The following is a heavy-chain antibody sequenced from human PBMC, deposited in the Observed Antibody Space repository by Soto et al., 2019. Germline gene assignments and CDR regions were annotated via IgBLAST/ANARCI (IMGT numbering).Heavy chain of an antibody. CDR1: GYTFTGYY. J-gene: IGHJ6*02. CDR2: INPNSGGT. CDR3: ARDLVSHIVVVTAIPPGYYGMDV. Sequence: ASVKVSCTASGYTFTGYYMHWVRQAPGQGLEWMGWINPNSGGTNYAQKFQGWVTMTRDTSISTAYMELSRLRSDDTAVYYCARDLVSHIVVVTAIPPGYYGMDVWGQGTTVTVSS. D-gene: IGHD2-21*02. V-gene: IGHV1-2*04.